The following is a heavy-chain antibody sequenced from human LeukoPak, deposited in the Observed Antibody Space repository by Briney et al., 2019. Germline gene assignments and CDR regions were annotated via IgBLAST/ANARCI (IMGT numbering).Heavy chain of an antibody. CDR3: ATREMATKYYFDY. J-gene: IGHJ4*02. Sequence: SETLSLTCAVYGGSFSGYYWSWIRQPPGKGLEWIGYIYYSGSTNYNPSLKSRVTISVDASKNQFSLKLNSVTAADTAVYYCATREMATKYYFDYWGQGTLVTVSS. D-gene: IGHD5-24*01. CDR2: IYYSGST. CDR1: GGSFSGYY. V-gene: IGHV4-59*08.